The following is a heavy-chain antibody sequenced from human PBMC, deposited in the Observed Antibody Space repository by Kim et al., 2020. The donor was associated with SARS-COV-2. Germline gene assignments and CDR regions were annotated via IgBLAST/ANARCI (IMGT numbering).Heavy chain of an antibody. CDR1: GGSISSSSYY. CDR3: ARSGIVVVPAAFDFDY. D-gene: IGHD2-2*01. Sequence: SETLSVTCTVSGGSISSSSYYWGWIRQPPGKGLEWIGSIYYSGSTYYNPSLKSRVTISVDTSKNQFSLKLSSVTAADTAVYYCARSGIVVVPAAFDFDY. CDR2: IYYSGST. V-gene: IGHV4-39*01. J-gene: IGHJ4*01.